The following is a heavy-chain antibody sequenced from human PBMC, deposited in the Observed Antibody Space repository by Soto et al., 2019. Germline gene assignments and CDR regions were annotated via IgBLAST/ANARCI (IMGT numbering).Heavy chain of an antibody. J-gene: IGHJ4*02. V-gene: IGHV3-23*01. CDR3: AKDRGGPMVRGVLDY. D-gene: IGHD3-10*01. CDR1: GVTFGSYA. Sequence: GGPQRLSYCDSGVTFGSYAIRWVRQAPGKGLEWVSAISGSGGSTYYADSVKGRFTISRDNSKNTLYLQMNSLRAEDTAVYYCAKDRGGPMVRGVLDYWGQGTLVTVSS. CDR2: ISGSGGST.